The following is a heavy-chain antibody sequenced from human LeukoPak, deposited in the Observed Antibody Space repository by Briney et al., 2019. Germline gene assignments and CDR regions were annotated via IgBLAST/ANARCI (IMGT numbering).Heavy chain of an antibody. CDR1: GYTFTSYG. D-gene: IGHD6-19*01. J-gene: IGHJ6*02. CDR3: ARENLIAVAGTGWDGMDV. Sequence: ASVKVSCKASGYTFTSYGISWVRQAPGQGLEWMGWISAYNGNTNYAQKLQGRVTRTTDTSTSTAYMELRSLRSDDTAVYYCARENLIAVAGTGWDGMDVWGQGTTVTVSS. CDR2: ISAYNGNT. V-gene: IGHV1-18*01.